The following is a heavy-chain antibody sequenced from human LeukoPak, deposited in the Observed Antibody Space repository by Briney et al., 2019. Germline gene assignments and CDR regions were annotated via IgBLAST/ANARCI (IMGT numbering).Heavy chain of an antibody. Sequence: ASVKVSCKASGYTFTSYYIHWVRRAPGQGLEWMGILNPTVSSTTYPQKFQGRVTMTRDTSTSTVYMELSSLRSEDTAVYYCARSYSSGWYDYWGQGTLVTVSS. CDR2: LNPTVSST. CDR3: ARSYSSGWYDY. V-gene: IGHV1-46*01. D-gene: IGHD6-19*01. CDR1: GYTFTSYY. J-gene: IGHJ4*02.